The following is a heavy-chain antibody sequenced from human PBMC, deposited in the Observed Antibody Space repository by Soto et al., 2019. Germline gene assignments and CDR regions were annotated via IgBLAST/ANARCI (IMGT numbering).Heavy chain of an antibody. V-gene: IGHV3-33*06. Sequence: GGSLRLTCAASGFPFSPYGMHWVRRAPGKGLEWMAVIYYDGRDKYYADSVKGRFTISRDSSKNTVSLQVNSLGADDTAVYYCAKSPDFYYYGMDVWGQGTTVTVSS. CDR1: GFPFSPYG. CDR2: IYYDGRDK. CDR3: AKSPDFYYYGMDV. J-gene: IGHJ6*02.